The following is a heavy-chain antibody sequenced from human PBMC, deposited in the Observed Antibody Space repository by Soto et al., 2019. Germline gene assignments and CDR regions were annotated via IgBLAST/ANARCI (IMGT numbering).Heavy chain of an antibody. V-gene: IGHV4-31*03. CDR2: IFYGGST. CDR1: GGSISSTGYF. D-gene: IGHD1-26*01. J-gene: IGHJ4*02. CDR3: AREAGSGDYFDY. Sequence: QVPLQESGPGLVKPSQTLSLTCTVSGGSISSTGYFWTWIRQHPGKGLEWIGYIFYGGSTFHNPSLKSRVTISVDTSKNQFSLELSSVTAADTAVYYCAREAGSGDYFDYWGQGTLVTVSS.